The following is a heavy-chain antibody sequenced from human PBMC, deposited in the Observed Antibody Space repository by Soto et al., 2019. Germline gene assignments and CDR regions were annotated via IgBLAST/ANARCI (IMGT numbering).Heavy chain of an antibody. J-gene: IGHJ4*02. Sequence: PETLSPTCIVSVGSFSSFCWSWIRQPPGEGLEWIGYICHSNITTYNPSLKTRVTISVATTKNQFSLTRTPVMAGDTAVYYDGTGEYSNIWNNGHYDYWGQGALVTVSS. CDR3: GTGEYSNIWNNGHYDY. CDR1: VGSFSSFC. V-gene: IGHV4-59*01. CDR2: ICHSNIT. D-gene: IGHD5-12*01.